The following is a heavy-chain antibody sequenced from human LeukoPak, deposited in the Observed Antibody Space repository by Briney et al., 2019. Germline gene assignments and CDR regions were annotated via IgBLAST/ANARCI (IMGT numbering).Heavy chain of an antibody. J-gene: IGHJ4*02. CDR1: GGSISSGSYY. V-gene: IGHV4-61*01. CDR3: AGQFGVAPNLDY. Sequence: SQTLSLTCTVSGGSISSGSYYWSWLRQPPGTGLEWIGYIYYSGSTNYNPSLKSRVTISVDTSKNQFSLKLSSVTAADTAVYYCAGQFGVAPNLDYWGQGTLVTVSS. CDR2: IYYSGST. D-gene: IGHD3-3*01.